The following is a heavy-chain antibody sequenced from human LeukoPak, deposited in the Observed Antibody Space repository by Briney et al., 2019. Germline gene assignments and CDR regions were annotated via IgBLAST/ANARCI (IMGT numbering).Heavy chain of an antibody. V-gene: IGHV4-34*01. Sequence: SETLSLTCAVYGGSFSGYYWIWIRQPPGKGLEWIGEVNHSGTTNYNPSFTSRLTISVDTSRKQFFLKLRSVTAADTAVYYCARAKPYCSGVNCFSPAYYYLDVWGKGTTVTVSS. CDR2: VNHSGTT. CDR3: ARAKPYCSGVNCFSPAYYYLDV. CDR1: GGSFSGYY. J-gene: IGHJ6*03. D-gene: IGHD2-15*01.